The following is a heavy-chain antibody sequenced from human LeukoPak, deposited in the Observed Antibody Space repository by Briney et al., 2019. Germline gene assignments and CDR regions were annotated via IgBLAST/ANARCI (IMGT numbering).Heavy chain of an antibody. CDR2: INHSGST. CDR3: ARSFLFDY. D-gene: IGHD3-16*02. V-gene: IGHV4-34*01. Sequence: SETLSLTCVVYGGSFSGYYWSWIRQPPGKGLEWIGEINHSGSTNYNPSLKSRVTISVDTSKNQFSLKLSSVTAADTAVYYCARSFLFDYWGQGTLVTVSS. CDR1: GGSFSGYY. J-gene: IGHJ4*02.